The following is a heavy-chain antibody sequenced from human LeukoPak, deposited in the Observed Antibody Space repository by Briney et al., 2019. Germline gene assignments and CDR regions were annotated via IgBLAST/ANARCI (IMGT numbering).Heavy chain of an antibody. D-gene: IGHD3-10*01. J-gene: IGHJ4*02. CDR3: ARDSHDYYYGSGSFDY. CDR2: INAGNGNT. Sequence: ASVKVSCKASGYTFTSYAMHWVRQAPGQRLEWMGWINAGNGNTKYSQKFQGRVTITRDTSASTAYMELSSLRSEDTAVYYCARDSHDYYYGSGSFDYWGQGTLVTVSS. CDR1: GYTFTSYA. V-gene: IGHV1-3*01.